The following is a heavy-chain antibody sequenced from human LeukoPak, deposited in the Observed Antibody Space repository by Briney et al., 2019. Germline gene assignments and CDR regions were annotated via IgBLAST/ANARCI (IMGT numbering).Heavy chain of an antibody. CDR3: ARRRIAAAVGWFDP. V-gene: IGHV4-34*01. Sequence: PSETLSLTCAVYGGSFSGYYWSWIRQPPGKGLEWIGEINHSGSTNYNPSLKSRVTISVDTSKNQFSLKLSSVTAADTAVYYCARRRIAAAVGWFDPWGQGTLVTVSS. CDR2: INHSGST. J-gene: IGHJ5*02. D-gene: IGHD6-13*01. CDR1: GGSFSGYY.